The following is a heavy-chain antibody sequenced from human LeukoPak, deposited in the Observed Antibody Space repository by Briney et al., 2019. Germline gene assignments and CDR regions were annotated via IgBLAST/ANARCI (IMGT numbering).Heavy chain of an antibody. CDR3: ATSAAVRLFDY. CDR1: GFTFRSYN. J-gene: IGHJ4*02. V-gene: IGHV3-21*01. Sequence: GGSLRLSCAASGFTFRSYNMNWVRQAPGKRPEWVSSISSSSSYIYYADSVKGRFTISRDNAKNSLYLQMNSLRAEDTALYYCATSAAVRLFDYWGQGALVTVSS. D-gene: IGHD2-2*01. CDR2: ISSSSSYI.